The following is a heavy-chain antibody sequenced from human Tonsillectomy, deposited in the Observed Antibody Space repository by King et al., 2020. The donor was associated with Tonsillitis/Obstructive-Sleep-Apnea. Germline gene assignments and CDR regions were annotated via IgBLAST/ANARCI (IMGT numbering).Heavy chain of an antibody. J-gene: IGHJ6*02. V-gene: IGHV5-10-1*03. CDR1: GYIFTNYW. D-gene: IGHD2-21*01. CDR2: IDPSDSYT. Sequence: VQLVESGAEVKKPGESLRLSCKGSGYIFTNYWINWVRQMPGKGLEWMGAIDPSDSYTNYSPSFQGHVSISADKSISTAYLQRSSLKASDTAMYYCARRASNNCVSDYYYVMDVWGQGTTVTVS. CDR3: ARRASNNCVSDYYYVMDV.